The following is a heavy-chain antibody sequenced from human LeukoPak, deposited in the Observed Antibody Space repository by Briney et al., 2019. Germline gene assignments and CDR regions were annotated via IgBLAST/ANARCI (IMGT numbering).Heavy chain of an antibody. D-gene: IGHD6-13*01. Sequence: GGSLRLSCAASGFTFSGSAMHWVRQASGKGLEWVGRIRSKANSYATAYAASVKGRFTISRDDSKNTAYLQMNSLKTEDTAVYYCTRHSSSWYSGNRYYFAYWGQGTLVTVSS. CDR1: GFTFSGSA. V-gene: IGHV3-73*01. J-gene: IGHJ4*02. CDR3: TRHSSSWYSGNRYYFAY. CDR2: IRSKANSYAT.